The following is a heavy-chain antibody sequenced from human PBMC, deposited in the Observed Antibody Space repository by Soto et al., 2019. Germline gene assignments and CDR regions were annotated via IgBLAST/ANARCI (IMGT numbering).Heavy chain of an antibody. J-gene: IGHJ6*02. Sequence: GGSLRLSCAASGFTFSSYAMHWVRQSPGKGLEWVAVISYDGSNKYYADSVKGRFTISRDNSKNTLYLQMNSLRAEDTAVYYCARPSGSYYWYYYGMVVWGQGTTVTVSS. D-gene: IGHD1-26*01. CDR1: GFTFSSYA. V-gene: IGHV3-30-3*01. CDR3: ARPSGSYYWYYYGMVV. CDR2: ISYDGSNK.